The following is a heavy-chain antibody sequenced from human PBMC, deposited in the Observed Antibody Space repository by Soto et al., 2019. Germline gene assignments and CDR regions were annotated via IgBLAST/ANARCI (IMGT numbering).Heavy chain of an antibody. V-gene: IGHV4-59*01. CDR3: ARAIPNYYDSSGYLPRGAFDT. J-gene: IGHJ3*02. Sequence: SETLSLTCTVSGGSISSYYWSWIRQPPGKGLEWIGYIYYSGSTNYNPSLKSRVTISVDTSKNQFSLKLSSVTAADTAVYYCARAIPNYYDSSGYLPRGAFDTWGQGTMVTVSS. CDR2: IYYSGST. CDR1: GGSISSYY. D-gene: IGHD3-22*01.